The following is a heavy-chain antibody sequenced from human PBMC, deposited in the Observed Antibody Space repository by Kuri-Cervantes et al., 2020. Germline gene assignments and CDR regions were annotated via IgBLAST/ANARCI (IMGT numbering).Heavy chain of an antibody. CDR1: GFSLSNARMG. V-gene: IGHV2-26*01. CDR2: IFSNDEK. D-gene: IGHD6-13*01. Sequence: SGPTLVKPTETLTLTCTVSGFSLSNARMGVSWIRQPPGKALEWLAHIFSNDEKSYSTSLKSRLTITKDTSKNQVVLTMTNMDPVDTATYFCAHRLSSSYYFPWGQGTLVTVSS. CDR3: AHRLSSSYYFP. J-gene: IGHJ5*02.